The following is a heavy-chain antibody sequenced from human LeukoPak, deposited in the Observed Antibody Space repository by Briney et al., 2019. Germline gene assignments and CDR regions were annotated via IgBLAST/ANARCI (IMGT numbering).Heavy chain of an antibody. CDR1: RFTFSSYG. CDR3: AKDQRLRFLEWLLLFDY. Sequence: GGSLRLSCAASRFTFSSYGMHWVRQAPGKGLEWVAYIQYDGSNEQYADSVKGRFSISRDSSKNILYLQMNSLRAEDTAVYYCAKDQRLRFLEWLLLFDYWGQGTLVTVSS. D-gene: IGHD3-3*01. V-gene: IGHV3-30*02. J-gene: IGHJ4*02. CDR2: IQYDGSNE.